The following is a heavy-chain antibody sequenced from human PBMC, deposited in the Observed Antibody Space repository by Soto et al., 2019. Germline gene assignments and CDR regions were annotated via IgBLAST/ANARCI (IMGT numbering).Heavy chain of an antibody. CDR2: IYYSGST. Sequence: SETLSLTCTVSGGSISSSSYYWGWIRQPPGKGLEWIGSIYYSGSTYYNPSLKSRVTISVDTSKNQFSLKLSSVTAADTAVYYCARNDSPIAAAGTCFDYWGQGTLVTVSS. D-gene: IGHD6-13*01. J-gene: IGHJ4*02. CDR1: GGSISSSSYY. CDR3: ARNDSPIAAAGTCFDY. V-gene: IGHV4-39*01.